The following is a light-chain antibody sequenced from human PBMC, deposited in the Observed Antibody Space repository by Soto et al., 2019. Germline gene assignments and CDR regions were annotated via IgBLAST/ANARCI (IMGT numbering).Light chain of an antibody. Sequence: DIQMTQYPSTLSASVGDRVTITCRASKSISSWLAWYQQKPGKAPKLLIYDASSLESGVPSRFSGSGSGTEFTLTISSLQPDDFATYYCQQYNSYSLTFGGGTKVEIK. J-gene: IGKJ4*01. CDR3: QQYNSYSLT. CDR2: DAS. CDR1: KSISSW. V-gene: IGKV1-5*01.